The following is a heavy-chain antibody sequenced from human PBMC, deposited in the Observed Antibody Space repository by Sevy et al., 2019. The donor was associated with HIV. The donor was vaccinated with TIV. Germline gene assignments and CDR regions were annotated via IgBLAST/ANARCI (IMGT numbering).Heavy chain of an antibody. CDR1: GFTFSSYA. D-gene: IGHD2-21*02. CDR3: ARTVTAASWDAFDI. CDR2: ISYDGSNK. V-gene: IGHV3-30-3*01. J-gene: IGHJ3*02. Sequence: GGSLRLSCAASGFTFSSYAMHWVRQAPGKGLEWVAVISYDGSNKYYADSVKDRFTISRDNSKNTPYLQMNSLRSEDTAVYYGARTVTAASWDAFDIWGQGTMVTVSS.